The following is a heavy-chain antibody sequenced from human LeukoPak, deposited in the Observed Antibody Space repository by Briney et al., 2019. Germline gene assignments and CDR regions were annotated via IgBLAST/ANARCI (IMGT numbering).Heavy chain of an antibody. Sequence: PSETLTLTCTVSGGSISSYYWSWIRQPPGKGLEWIGYIYYSGSTNYKPSLKSRVTISVDTSKNQFSLKLSSVTAADTAVYYCAKSSYSIFDYWGQGTLVTVSS. CDR3: AKSSYSIFDY. CDR2: IYYSGST. D-gene: IGHD5-18*01. V-gene: IGHV4-59*08. J-gene: IGHJ4*02. CDR1: GGSISSYY.